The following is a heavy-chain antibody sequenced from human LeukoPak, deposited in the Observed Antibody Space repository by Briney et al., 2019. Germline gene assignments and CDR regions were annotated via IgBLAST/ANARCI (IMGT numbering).Heavy chain of an antibody. V-gene: IGHV4-59*13. J-gene: IGHJ4*02. CDR1: GGSITSNH. Sequence: SETLSLTCTVSGGSITSNHWSWVRQPPGKGLEWIGQVHHSGGTSYNPSLRSRVTISIDTSKNQFSLKLSSVTAADTAVYYCARAAYSGSYHSDYWGQGTLVTVSS. CDR3: ARAAYSGSYHSDY. CDR2: VHHSGGT. D-gene: IGHD1-26*01.